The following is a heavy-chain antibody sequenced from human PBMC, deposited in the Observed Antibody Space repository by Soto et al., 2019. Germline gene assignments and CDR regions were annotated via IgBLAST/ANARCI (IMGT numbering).Heavy chain of an antibody. D-gene: IGHD1-26*01. J-gene: IGHJ6*02. V-gene: IGHV4-39*01. CDR2: IYYTGDT. Sequence: QQKLQESGPGLVKPSETLSLTCTVSGDFISSSRYYWGWIRQPPGKGLEWIGSIYYTGDTFFNPSLKSRVTFSVDTSKTPFSLKLTAVTAADSAVYVCARHKEVLLASLSYCLDVWGQVTTRTVSS. CDR1: GDFISSSRYY. CDR3: ARHKEVLLASLSYCLDV.